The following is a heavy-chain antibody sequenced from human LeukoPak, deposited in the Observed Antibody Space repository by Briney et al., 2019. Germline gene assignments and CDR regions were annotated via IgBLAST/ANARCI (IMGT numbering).Heavy chain of an antibody. CDR1: GVAFINYP. V-gene: IGHV1-69*05. Sequence: GSSVSVSCKASGVAFINYPINWVREAPWQGLEWMGGRIAVVPAPNYTRKFRGRFSIATDGPTSTAYMELSSLTSEDTAIYYCAGSETWGQGTLVTVSS. CDR2: RIAVVPAP. J-gene: IGHJ1*01. CDR3: AGSET.